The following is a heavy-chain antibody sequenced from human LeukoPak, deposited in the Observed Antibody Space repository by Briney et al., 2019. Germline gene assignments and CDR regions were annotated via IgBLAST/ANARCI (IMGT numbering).Heavy chain of an antibody. J-gene: IGHJ4*02. CDR2: IDYSGST. CDR1: GGSISTSSYY. V-gene: IGHV4-39*07. CDR3: ARDSRYCSGGNCHLRFDY. Sequence: SETLSLTCTVSGGSISTSSYYWGWIRQPPGKGLEWIGSIDYSGSTYHNPSLKSRITISVDTSKNQFSLKLSSVTAADTAVYYCARDSRYCSGGNCHLRFDYWGQGILVTVSS. D-gene: IGHD2-15*01.